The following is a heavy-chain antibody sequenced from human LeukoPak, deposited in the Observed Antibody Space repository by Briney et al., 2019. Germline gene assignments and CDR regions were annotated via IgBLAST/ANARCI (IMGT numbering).Heavy chain of an antibody. D-gene: IGHD3-22*01. J-gene: IGHJ4*02. CDR3: AKARDDSGNFYPIFDY. CDR2: IYSGGNT. V-gene: IGHV3-66*01. CDR1: GFSVSNNF. Sequence: GGSLRLSCAGSGFSVSNNFMTWVRQAPGKGLEWVSLIYSGGNTYYTDSVKGRFTISRDNSKNTLYLQMNSLRVEDTAVCYCAKARDDSGNFYPIFDYWGQGTLVTVSS.